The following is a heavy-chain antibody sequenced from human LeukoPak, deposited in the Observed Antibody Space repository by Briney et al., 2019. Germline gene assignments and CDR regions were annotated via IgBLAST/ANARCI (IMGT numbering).Heavy chain of an antibody. Sequence: SETLSLTCSVSGGSISSYYWNWLRQSPGKGLEWIGYISYSGNTYYNPSLKSRVTILIDTSKNQFSLRLTSVTAADTAVYYCAGDSHGSDFWGQGTLVTVYS. D-gene: IGHD3-10*01. CDR1: GGSISSYY. CDR3: AGDSHGSDF. CDR2: ISYSGNT. J-gene: IGHJ4*02. V-gene: IGHV4-59*01.